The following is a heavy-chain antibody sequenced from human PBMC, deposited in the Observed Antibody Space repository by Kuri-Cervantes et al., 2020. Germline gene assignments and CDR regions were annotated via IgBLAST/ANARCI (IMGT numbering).Heavy chain of an antibody. CDR2: ISSSSSTI. V-gene: IGHV3-48*01. D-gene: IGHD3-9*01. Sequence: GESLKISCAASGFTFSTYSMNWVRQAPGKGLEWVPYISSSSSTIYHADSVKGRFTISRDNSKNTLYLQMNSLRAEDTAVYNCASGRTLTIGDYWGQGTLVTVSS. CDR3: ASGRTLTIGDY. J-gene: IGHJ4*02. CDR1: GFTFSTYS.